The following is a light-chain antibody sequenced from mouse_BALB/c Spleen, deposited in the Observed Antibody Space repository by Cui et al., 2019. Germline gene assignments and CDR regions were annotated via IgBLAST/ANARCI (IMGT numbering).Light chain of an antibody. CDR2: FTC. CDR1: QGIRGN. CDR3: LQRNVYPYT. V-gene: IGKV9-123*01. Sequence: DIQLIQSPSSLFASLRDGVSLSFPSRQGIRGNLDWYQQKTGGTIKLLLFFTCNLNSCVPSRFSVSGSGSDYPLTSSSLESEDFAEYYCLQRNVYPYTFGGGTKLEIK. J-gene: IGKJ2*01.